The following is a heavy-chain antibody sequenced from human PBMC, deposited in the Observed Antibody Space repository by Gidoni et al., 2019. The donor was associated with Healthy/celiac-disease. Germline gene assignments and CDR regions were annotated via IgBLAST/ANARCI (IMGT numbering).Heavy chain of an antibody. Sequence: QVQLQPWGAGLLTPSDPLPPTRALSAASFSGFYWSWFRQPPGKGLEWIGEFDHSGSTNYNPALKSRVTISVDTSKNQFSLKLSSVTAADTAVYYCARDHYGDYNDGTWYFDLWGRGTLVTVSS. J-gene: IGHJ2*01. CDR1: AASFSGFY. CDR3: ARDHYGDYNDGTWYFDL. D-gene: IGHD4-17*01. V-gene: IGHV4-34*01. CDR2: FDHSGST.